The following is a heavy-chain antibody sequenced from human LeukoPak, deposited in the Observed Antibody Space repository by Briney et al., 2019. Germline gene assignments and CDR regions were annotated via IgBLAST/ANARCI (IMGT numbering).Heavy chain of an antibody. J-gene: IGHJ4*02. D-gene: IGHD4-17*01. Sequence: GGSLRLSCAASGFTFGSYGMHWVRQAPGKGLEWVAFTPYHGVSRYYTESVKGRFTISRDNSKSTLYLQMNSLRIEDTAVYYCAKDRHGDYTSDYWGQGTLVIVSS. CDR1: GFTFGSYG. CDR2: TPYHGVSR. V-gene: IGHV3-30*02. CDR3: AKDRHGDYTSDY.